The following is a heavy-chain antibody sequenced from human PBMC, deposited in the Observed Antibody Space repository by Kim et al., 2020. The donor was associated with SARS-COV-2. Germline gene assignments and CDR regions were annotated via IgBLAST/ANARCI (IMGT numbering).Heavy chain of an antibody. D-gene: IGHD6-13*01. CDR1: GGSISSYY. V-gene: IGHV4-59*01. Sequence: SETLSLTCTVSGGSISSYYWSWIRQPPGKGLEWIGYIYYSGSTNYNPSLKSRVTISVDTSKNQFSLKLSSVTAADTAVYYCARDRAAAAGLDYWGQGTLV. CDR2: IYYSGST. CDR3: ARDRAAAAGLDY. J-gene: IGHJ4*02.